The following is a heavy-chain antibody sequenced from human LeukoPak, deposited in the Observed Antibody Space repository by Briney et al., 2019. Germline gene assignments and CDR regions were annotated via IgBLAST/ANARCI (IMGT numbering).Heavy chain of an antibody. Sequence: GASVKVTCKASASTFTGYYMHWVRHAPAQGLEWMGWINPNSGDTTYAQKFQGRVTMIRDTSISTTYLQQRSLTTADTAVYYCARDLAVAALWGQGTLVTVSS. CDR1: ASTFTGYY. CDR3: ARDLAVAAL. V-gene: IGHV1-2*02. CDR2: INPNSGDT. J-gene: IGHJ4*02. D-gene: IGHD6-19*01.